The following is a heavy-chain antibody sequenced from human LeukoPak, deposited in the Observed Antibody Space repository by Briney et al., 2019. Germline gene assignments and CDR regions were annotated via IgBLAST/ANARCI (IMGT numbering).Heavy chain of an antibody. D-gene: IGHD3-10*01. Sequence: GGSLRLSCAASGFTFSSYWMHWVHQAPGKGLVWVSRINSDGSSTSYADSVKGRFTISRDNAKNTLYLQMNSLRAEDTAVYYCARAGHYYGSGSYDYWGQGTLVTVSS. CDR2: INSDGSST. V-gene: IGHV3-74*01. CDR1: GFTFSSYW. CDR3: ARAGHYYGSGSYDY. J-gene: IGHJ4*02.